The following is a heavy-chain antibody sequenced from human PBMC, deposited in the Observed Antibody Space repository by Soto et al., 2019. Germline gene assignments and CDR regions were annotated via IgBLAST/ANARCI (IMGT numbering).Heavy chain of an antibody. J-gene: IGHJ4*02. CDR3: IGTNYGDYGAY. D-gene: IGHD4-17*01. Sequence: EVQLVESGGGLVKPGESLRLSCAASGFTFSDARMTWVRQAPGKGRGWVGRIKSKTDGGTTDYAAPVKGRFTISRDDSKNTLYLQMNSLKTEDTAVYYCIGTNYGDYGAYWGQGTLVTVSS. CDR2: IKSKTDGGTT. V-gene: IGHV3-15*01. CDR1: GFTFSDAR.